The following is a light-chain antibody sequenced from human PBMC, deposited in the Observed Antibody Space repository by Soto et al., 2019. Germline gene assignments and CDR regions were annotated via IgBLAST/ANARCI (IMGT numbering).Light chain of an antibody. CDR2: AAS. V-gene: IGKV1-39*01. J-gene: IGKJ1*01. CDR3: QQSYSRMT. CDR1: QSISSY. Sequence: EIHVSQSPSSLAASVGDGVTITCRASQSISSYVSWYQQKPGKAPKLLIYAASCLESGVPSRFSGSRSGTDFTLTISSLQPEDFATYYCQQSYSRMTFGQGTKVDI.